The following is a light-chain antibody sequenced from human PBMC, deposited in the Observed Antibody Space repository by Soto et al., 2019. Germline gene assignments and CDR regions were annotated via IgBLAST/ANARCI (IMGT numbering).Light chain of an antibody. V-gene: IGKV3-20*01. Sequence: EVVMTQSPATLSLSPGERATLSFRASQSLSTNLAWYQQKPGQAPRLLIYGASTRATGIPARFSGSGSGTDFTLTISRLEPEDFAVYYCQQYGSSGTFGQGTKVDIK. J-gene: IGKJ1*01. CDR2: GAS. CDR3: QQYGSSGT. CDR1: QSLSTN.